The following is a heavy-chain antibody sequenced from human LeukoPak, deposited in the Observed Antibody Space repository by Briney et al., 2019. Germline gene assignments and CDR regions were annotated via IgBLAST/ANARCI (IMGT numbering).Heavy chain of an antibody. V-gene: IGHV4-34*01. CDR3: ADRRRYSYGLDY. CDR2: INHSGST. D-gene: IGHD5-18*01. J-gene: IGHJ4*02. CDR1: GGSFSGYY. Sequence: PSETLSLTFAVYGGSFSGYYWSWIRQPPGKGLEWIGEINHSGSTNYNPSLKSRVTISVDTSKNQFSLKLSSVTAADTAVYYCADRRRYSYGLDYWGQGTLVTVSS.